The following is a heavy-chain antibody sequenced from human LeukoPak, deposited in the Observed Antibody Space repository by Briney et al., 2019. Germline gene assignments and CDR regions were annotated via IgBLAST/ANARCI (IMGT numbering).Heavy chain of an antibody. V-gene: IGHV3-23*01. D-gene: IGHD3-22*01. CDR3: AKDSNYYDSSGSHRLFDY. CDR2: ISGSGGST. Sequence: GGSLRLSCAASGFTFSSYAMSWVRQASGKGLEWVSAISGSGGSTYYADSVKGRFTISRDNSKNTLYLQMNSLRAEDTAVYYCAKDSNYYDSSGSHRLFDYWGQGTLVTVSS. CDR1: GFTFSSYA. J-gene: IGHJ4*02.